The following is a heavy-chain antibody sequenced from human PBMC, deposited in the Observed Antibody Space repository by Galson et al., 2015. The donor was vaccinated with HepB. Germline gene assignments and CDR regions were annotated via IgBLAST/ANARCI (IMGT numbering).Heavy chain of an antibody. CDR2: INPSGVST. V-gene: IGHV1-46*01. Sequence: SVKVSCKASGYTFTNYYIHWVRQAPGQGLEWMGIINPSGVSTSYAQKFQGRVTMTRDTSMSTVYMELSSLRSDDTAAYYCAGAAADHYFDYWGQGTLVTVSS. J-gene: IGHJ4*02. CDR3: AGAAADHYFDY. CDR1: GYTFTNYY. D-gene: IGHD6-13*01.